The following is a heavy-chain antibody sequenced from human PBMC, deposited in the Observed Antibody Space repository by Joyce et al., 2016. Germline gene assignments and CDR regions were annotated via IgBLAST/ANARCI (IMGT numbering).Heavy chain of an antibody. V-gene: IGHV1-69*01. J-gene: IGHJ4*02. CDR3: ARGRGDDFWSGYYGSIDY. D-gene: IGHD3-3*01. CDR1: GDIFNASG. CDR2: IVPMSATT. Sequence: QVQLEQSGAEVKKPGYSVKVSCKTSGDIFNASGINWVRQAPGQGLEWLGGIVPMSATTDYAQKFRGRLTISAHEPTSTVYMELSSLRSDDTGTYYCARGRGDDFWSGYYGSIDYWGQGTLVSVSS.